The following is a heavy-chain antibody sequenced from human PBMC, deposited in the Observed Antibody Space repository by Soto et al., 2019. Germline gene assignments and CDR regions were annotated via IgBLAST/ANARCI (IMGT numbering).Heavy chain of an antibody. V-gene: IGHV1-18*01. CDR2: ISAHNGNT. J-gene: IGHJ4*02. CDR3: ARGRYGDY. D-gene: IGHD1-1*01. CDR1: GYTFTSYG. Sequence: GHLVQSGAEVKKPGASVKVSCKTSGYTFTSYGITWVRQAPGQGLEWMGWISAHNGNTDYAQKLQGRVSVTRDTSTSTAYMELRSLRSDDTAVYYCARGRYGDYWGQGALVNGSS.